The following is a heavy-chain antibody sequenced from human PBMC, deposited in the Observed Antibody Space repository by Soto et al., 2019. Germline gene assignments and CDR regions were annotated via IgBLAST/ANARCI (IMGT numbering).Heavy chain of an antibody. Sequence: QVQLVESGGGVVQPGRSLRLSCAASGFTFSSYGMHWVRQAPGKGLEWVAVIWYDGSNKYYADSVKGRFTISRDNSKNTLYLQMNSLRAEDTAVYYCARMSLPRQLLWFGEGTPDYYYGMDVWGQGTTVTVSS. CDR3: ARMSLPRQLLWFGEGTPDYYYGMDV. CDR2: IWYDGSNK. V-gene: IGHV3-33*01. D-gene: IGHD3-10*01. CDR1: GFTFSSYG. J-gene: IGHJ6*02.